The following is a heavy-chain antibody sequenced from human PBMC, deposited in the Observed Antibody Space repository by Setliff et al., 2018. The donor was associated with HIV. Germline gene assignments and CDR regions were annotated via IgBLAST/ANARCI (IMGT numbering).Heavy chain of an antibody. CDR3: AGDDVGYCSGGSCYHLFDTFDI. CDR2: ISSYNDNT. CDR1: GYSFTNYG. V-gene: IGHV1-18*01. D-gene: IGHD2-15*01. Sequence: ASVKVSCKASGYSFTNYGISWVRQAPGQGLEWMGWISSYNDNTNYALNLQGRVTMTTETSTSTAYMELRSLRSDDTAVYYCAGDDVGYCSGGSCYHLFDTFDIWGQGTVVTVSS. J-gene: IGHJ3*02.